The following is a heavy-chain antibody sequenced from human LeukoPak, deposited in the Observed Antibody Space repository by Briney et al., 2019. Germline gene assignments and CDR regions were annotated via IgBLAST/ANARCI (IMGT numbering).Heavy chain of an antibody. J-gene: IGHJ5*02. Sequence: GGSLRLSCAASGFSFNTYAMHWVRQAPGKGLEWLAFVRHDGNDKYEADSVKGRFTISRDNSKNTVYLQMNSLRSEDTAVYYCAKGVRMIVVAPGSWGQGTLVTVSS. CDR2: VRHDGNDK. V-gene: IGHV3-30*02. D-gene: IGHD3-22*01. CDR3: AKGVRMIVVAPGS. CDR1: GFSFNTYA.